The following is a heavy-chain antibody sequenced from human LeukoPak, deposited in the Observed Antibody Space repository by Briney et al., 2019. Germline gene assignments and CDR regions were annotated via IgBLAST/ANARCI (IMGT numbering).Heavy chain of an antibody. D-gene: IGHD3-10*01. CDR1: GFTFSDYY. CDR2: ISSSSSYT. V-gene: IGHV3-11*05. CDR3: AREIAWYGSGPDAFDI. Sequence: GGSLRLSCAASGFTFSDYYMSWIRQAPGKGLEWVSYISSSSSYTNYADSVKGRFTISRDNAKNSLYLQMNSLRAEDTAVYYCAREIAWYGSGPDAFDIWGQGTMVTVSS. J-gene: IGHJ3*02.